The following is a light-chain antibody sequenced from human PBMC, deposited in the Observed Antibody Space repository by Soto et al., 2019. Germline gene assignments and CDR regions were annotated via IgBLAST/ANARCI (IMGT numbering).Light chain of an antibody. CDR2: AAS. Sequence: AIPMTQSPSSLSASVGDRVTITCRASQGIRNDLGWYQQKPGKAPKLLIYAASRLQSGVPSRFSGSGSVTDFTLTISSLQPEDFATYYCLQDYNFPWTFGQGTKVEIK. CDR1: QGIRND. CDR3: LQDYNFPWT. J-gene: IGKJ1*01. V-gene: IGKV1-6*01.